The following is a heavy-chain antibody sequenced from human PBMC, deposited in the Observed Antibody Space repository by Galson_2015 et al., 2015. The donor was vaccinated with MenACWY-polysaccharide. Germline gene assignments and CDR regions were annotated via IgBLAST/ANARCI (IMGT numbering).Heavy chain of an antibody. CDR1: GLTLSNHV. CDR2: ISSSGGTT. V-gene: IGHV3-23*01. D-gene: IGHD1-26*01. CDR3: AKDTGSSPNDF. J-gene: IGHJ4*02. Sequence: SLRLSCAASGLTLSNHVMNWVRQAPGKGLEWVSTISSSGGTTYYADSVKGRFTIFRDNSKNTLYLQMNSLRAEDTAVYYCAKDTGSSPNDFWGQGTLVTVSS.